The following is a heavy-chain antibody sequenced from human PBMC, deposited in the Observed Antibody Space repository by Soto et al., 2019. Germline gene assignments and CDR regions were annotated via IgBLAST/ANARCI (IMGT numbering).Heavy chain of an antibody. Sequence: GESLKISCKGSGYSFSTYSIGWVRQMPGKGLEWMGNIFSSDSYARYSPSFQGQVTISVDRSISTAYLQWSSLKASDTAMYYCTTWRSSSWFDYWGQGTQVTVSS. CDR3: TTWRSSSWFDY. CDR1: GYSFSTYS. CDR2: IFSSDSYA. J-gene: IGHJ4*02. D-gene: IGHD6-13*01. V-gene: IGHV5-51*01.